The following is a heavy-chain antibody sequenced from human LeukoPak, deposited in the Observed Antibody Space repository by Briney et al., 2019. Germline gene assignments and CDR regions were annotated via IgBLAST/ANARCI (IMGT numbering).Heavy chain of an antibody. D-gene: IGHD2-2*01. CDR2: IKCDGSEK. CDR3: VRGVGSSTSCYVRAFDI. J-gene: IGHJ3*02. Sequence: QPGGSLRLSCAASGFTFSNSWMHWVCQAPEKGRAWVADIKCDGSEKCYVDSVKGRLTISIYNAKNSLYLQVNSLRAEDMTVYYCVRGVGSSTSCYVRAFDIWGQGTMVTVSS. CDR1: GFTFSNSW. V-gene: IGHV3-52*01.